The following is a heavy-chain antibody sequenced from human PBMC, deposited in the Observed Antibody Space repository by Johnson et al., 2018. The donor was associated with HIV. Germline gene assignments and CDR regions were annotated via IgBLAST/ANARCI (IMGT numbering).Heavy chain of an antibody. CDR3: AREGAWEVRPGAFDI. CDR1: GFTFDDYT. CDR2: ISWNSDTI. J-gene: IGHJ3*02. Sequence: VQLVESGGGVVRPGGSLRLSCAASGFTFDDYTMHWVRHAPGKGLEWVSGISWNSDTIVYADSVKGRFTISRDNAKNSLYLQMYSLRAEDTAVYYCAREGAWEVRPGAFDIWGQGTMVTVSS. D-gene: IGHD1-26*01. V-gene: IGHV3-9*01.